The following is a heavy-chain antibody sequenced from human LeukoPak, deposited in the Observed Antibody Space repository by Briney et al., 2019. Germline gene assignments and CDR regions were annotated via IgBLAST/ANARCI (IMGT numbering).Heavy chain of an antibody. Sequence: GGPLRLSCAASGFTYTSYGMAWLRQAPGKGLEWVSKLSGSGNSAYYGDSVQGRFTISRDNSRNTVYLQMSSVRAEDTAVYYCARSYYRVSIGGFDSWGQGTLVTVSS. CDR1: GFTYTSYG. CDR2: LSGSGNSA. CDR3: ARSYYRVSIGGFDS. D-gene: IGHD1-14*01. J-gene: IGHJ4*02. V-gene: IGHV3-23*01.